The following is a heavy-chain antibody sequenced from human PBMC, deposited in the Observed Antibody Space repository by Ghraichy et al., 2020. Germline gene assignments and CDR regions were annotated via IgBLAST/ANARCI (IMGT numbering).Heavy chain of an antibody. Sequence: ASVKVSCKASGYTFTSYYMHWVRQAPGQGLEWMGIINPSGGSTSYAQKFQGRVTMTRDASTSTVYMELSSLRSEDTAVYYCARDKLWFGDLRGYYFDYWGQGTLVTVSS. CDR3: ARDKLWFGDLRGYYFDY. J-gene: IGHJ4*02. V-gene: IGHV1-46*01. CDR2: INPSGGST. CDR1: GYTFTSYY. D-gene: IGHD3-10*01.